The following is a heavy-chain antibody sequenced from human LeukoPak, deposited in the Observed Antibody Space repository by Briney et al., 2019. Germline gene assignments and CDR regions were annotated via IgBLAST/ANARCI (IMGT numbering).Heavy chain of an antibody. CDR2: INPSGGST. D-gene: IGHD3-22*01. CDR3: ARGAGYLGAFDI. CDR1: GGTFSSYA. V-gene: IGHV1-46*01. Sequence: ASVKVSCKASGGTFSSYAISWVRQAPGQGLEWMGIINPSGGSTDYAQKFQGGVTMTRDTSTSTVYMELSSLRSEDTAVYYCARGAGYLGAFDIWGQGTMATVSS. J-gene: IGHJ3*02.